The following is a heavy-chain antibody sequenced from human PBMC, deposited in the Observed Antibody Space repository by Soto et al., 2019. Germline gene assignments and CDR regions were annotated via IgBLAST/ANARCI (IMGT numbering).Heavy chain of an antibody. CDR1: GFSLNTGGLG. CDR3: THSPSAGDFLPSYSSHYYSGMDF. J-gene: IGHJ6*02. CDR2: IYWDDDK. D-gene: IGHD2-21*02. Sequence: QITLKESGPTLVKPTQTLTLTCTFSGFSLNTGGLGVGWIRQPPGKALEWLALIYWDDDKRYSPSLKSRLSTPTATSTHHLVLTITTMAPLDTPTYSCTHSPSAGDFLPSYSSHYYSGMDFWCQGTTVTVSS. V-gene: IGHV2-5*02.